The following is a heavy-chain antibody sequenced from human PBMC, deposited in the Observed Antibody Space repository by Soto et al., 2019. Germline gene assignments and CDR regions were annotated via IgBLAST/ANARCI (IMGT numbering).Heavy chain of an antibody. J-gene: IGHJ6*02. D-gene: IGHD3-9*01. CDR2: INPNSGGT. CDR3: ASISLPIFGMDV. V-gene: IGHV1-2*02. CDR1: GYTFTGYY. Sequence: ASVKVACKASGYTFTGYYMHWVLQAPGQGLEWMGWINPNSGGTNYAQKFQGRVTMTRDTSISTAYMELSRLRSDDTAVYYCASISLPIFGMDVWGPGTTVTVFS.